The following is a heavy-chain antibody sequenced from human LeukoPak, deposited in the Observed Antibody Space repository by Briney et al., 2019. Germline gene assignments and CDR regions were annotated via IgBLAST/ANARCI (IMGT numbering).Heavy chain of an antibody. CDR3: ARLLHYYDSSGYYLWAYYFDY. CDR1: GGSISSGDYS. V-gene: IGHV4-30-2*02. Sequence: SQTLSLTCAVSGGSISSGDYSWSWIRQPPGRALEWIGYIYHSGSTSYNPSLKSRVTISVDRSKNQFSLKLSSVTAADTAVYYCARLLHYYDSSGYYLWAYYFDYWGQGILVTVSS. J-gene: IGHJ4*02. CDR2: IYHSGST. D-gene: IGHD3-22*01.